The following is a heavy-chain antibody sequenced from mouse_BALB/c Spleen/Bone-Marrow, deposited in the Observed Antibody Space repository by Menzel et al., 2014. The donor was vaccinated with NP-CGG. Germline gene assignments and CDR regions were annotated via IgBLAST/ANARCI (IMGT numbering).Heavy chain of an antibody. V-gene: IGHV14-3*02. CDR3: ARNGNYGAWFAY. D-gene: IGHD2-1*01. J-gene: IGHJ3*01. CDR2: IDPANGNT. CDR1: SFNIKDTY. Sequence: EVHLVESGAGLVKPGASVKLSCTASSFNIKDTYMHRVKQRPEQGLEWIGRIDPANGNTKYDPKFQGKATITADTSSNTAYLQLSSLTSEDTAVYYCARNGNYGAWFAYWGQGTLVTVSA.